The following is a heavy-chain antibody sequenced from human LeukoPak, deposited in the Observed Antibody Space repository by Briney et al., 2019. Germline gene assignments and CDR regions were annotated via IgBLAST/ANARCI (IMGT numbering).Heavy chain of an antibody. Sequence: SETLSLTCTVSGGSISSYYWSWIRQPPGKGLEWIGYIYYSGSTNYNPSLKSRVTISVDTSKNQFSLKLSSVTAADTAVYYCATDQSIAARPDYYYYYGMDVWGQGTTVTVSS. CDR3: ATDQSIAARPDYYYYYGMDV. D-gene: IGHD6-6*01. CDR1: GGSISSYY. V-gene: IGHV4-59*01. CDR2: IYYSGST. J-gene: IGHJ6*02.